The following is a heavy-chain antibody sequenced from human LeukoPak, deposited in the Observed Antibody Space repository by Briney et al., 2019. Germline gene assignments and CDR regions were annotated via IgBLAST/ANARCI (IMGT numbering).Heavy chain of an antibody. Sequence: GGSLRLSCAASGFTFNSYSMNWVRQAPGKGLEWVSYISSSSNTIYYADSVKGRFTISRDNAKNSLSLQMNSLRAEDTAVYYCATSAWANGGSLFDSWGQGTLVTVSS. CDR1: GFTFNSYS. V-gene: IGHV3-48*01. D-gene: IGHD2-15*01. CDR3: ATSAWANGGSLFDS. J-gene: IGHJ4*02. CDR2: ISSSSNTI.